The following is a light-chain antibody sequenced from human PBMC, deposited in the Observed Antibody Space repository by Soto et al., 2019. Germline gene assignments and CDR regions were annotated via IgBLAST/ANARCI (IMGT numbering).Light chain of an antibody. CDR1: QSVGSY. J-gene: IGKJ4*01. Sequence: EIVLLPSPATLSLSPVERAPLSCRASQSVGSYLAWYQHKPGQAPTLLISDASNRATGIPARFSGSGSETDFTLTISSLEPEDSAVYYCQQRSNWPSLTFGGGTKVDIK. V-gene: IGKV3-11*01. CDR3: QQRSNWPSLT. CDR2: DAS.